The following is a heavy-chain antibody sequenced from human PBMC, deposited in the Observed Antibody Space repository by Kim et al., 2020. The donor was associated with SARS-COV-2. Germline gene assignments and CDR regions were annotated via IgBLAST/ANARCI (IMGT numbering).Heavy chain of an antibody. J-gene: IGHJ6*02. CDR2: ISGSGGST. D-gene: IGHD1-26*01. CDR1: GFTFSSYA. CDR3: AKAGSVKGGSRVGYGMDV. Sequence: GGSLRLSCAASGFTFSSYAMSWVRQAPGKGLEWVSAISGSGGSTYYADSVKGRFTISRDNSKNTLYLQMNSLRAEDTAVYYCAKAGSVKGGSRVGYGMDVWGQGTTVTVSS. V-gene: IGHV3-23*01.